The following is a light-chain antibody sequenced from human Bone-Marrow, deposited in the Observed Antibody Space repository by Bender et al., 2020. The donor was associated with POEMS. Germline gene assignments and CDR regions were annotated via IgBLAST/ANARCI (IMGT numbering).Light chain of an antibody. CDR3: CSFVGSSFLV. CDR2: EVA. CDR1: SRDIGDYNY. Sequence: QSALTQPASVSGSPGQWITISCTGTSRDIGDYNYVSWYQHHPGKAPKLLIYEVAKRPSGVSNRFSVSKSGNTASLTISGRQDEDEADYHCCSFVGSSFLVFGGGTKLTVL. J-gene: IGLJ3*02. V-gene: IGLV2-23*02.